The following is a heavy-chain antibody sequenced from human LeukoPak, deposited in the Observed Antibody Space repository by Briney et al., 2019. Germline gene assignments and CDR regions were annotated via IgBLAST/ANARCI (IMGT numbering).Heavy chain of an antibody. CDR3: ARHRNYDSSGYWAEFDY. J-gene: IGHJ4*02. CDR1: GGSISSYF. V-gene: IGHV4-59*08. D-gene: IGHD3-22*01. Sequence: PSETLSLTCTVSGGSISSYFSSGIKQPPGKGLEWIGYIYYSGSTNYDPSLKSRVTISVDTSKNQFSLKVTSVTAADTAVYYCARHRNYDSSGYWAEFDYWGQGSLFTVSS. CDR2: IYYSGST.